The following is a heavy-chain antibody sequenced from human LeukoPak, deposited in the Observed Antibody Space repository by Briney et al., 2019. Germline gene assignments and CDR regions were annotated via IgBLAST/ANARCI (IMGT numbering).Heavy chain of an antibody. CDR2: INPSGGST. CDR3: ARDSYDFWSSYPARPENYFDY. V-gene: IGHV1-46*01. Sequence: ASVKVSCKASGYTFTSYYMHWVRQAPGQGLEWMGIINPSGGSTSYAQKFQGRVTMTRDTSTSTVYMELSSLRSEDTAVYYCARDSYDFWSSYPARPENYFDYWGQGTLVTVSS. CDR1: GYTFTSYY. D-gene: IGHD3-3*01. J-gene: IGHJ4*02.